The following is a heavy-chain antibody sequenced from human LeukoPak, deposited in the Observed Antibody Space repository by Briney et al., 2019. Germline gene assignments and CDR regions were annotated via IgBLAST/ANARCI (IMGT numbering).Heavy chain of an antibody. CDR1: RFTLSTYW. J-gene: IGHJ4*02. Sequence: GSLRLSCAASRFTLSTYWMSWVHQAPGKGLEWVAHIKRDGSQEYYVDSVKGRFTISRDSAKNSLYLQMNSLRAEDTAVYYCARGVPYDSWSGPHYSDYWGQGTLVTVSS. D-gene: IGHD3-3*01. CDR2: IKRDGSQE. V-gene: IGHV3-7*01. CDR3: ARGVPYDSWSGPHYSDY.